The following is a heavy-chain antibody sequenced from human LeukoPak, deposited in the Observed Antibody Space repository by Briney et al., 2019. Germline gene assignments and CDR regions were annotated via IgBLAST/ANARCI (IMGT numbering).Heavy chain of an antibody. V-gene: IGHV4-31*03. CDR3: ARGAGMVATVFYFDY. D-gene: IGHD5-12*01. Sequence: SETLSLTCTVSGGSISSGGYYWSWIRQHPGKGLEWIGYIYYSGSTYYNPSLKSRVTISVDTSKNQFSLKLSSVTAADTAVYYCARGAGMVATVFYFDYWGQGTLVTVSS. CDR2: IYYSGST. CDR1: GGSISSGGYY. J-gene: IGHJ4*02.